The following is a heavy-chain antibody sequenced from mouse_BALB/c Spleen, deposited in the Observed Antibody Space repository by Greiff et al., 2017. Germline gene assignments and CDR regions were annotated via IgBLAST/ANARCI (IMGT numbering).Heavy chain of an antibody. V-gene: IGHV3-8*02. CDR1: GDSITSGY. J-gene: IGHJ2*01. CDR2: ISYSGST. CDR3: ARYGGGFPPYFDY. Sequence: EVKLMESGPSLVKPSQTLSLTCSVTGDSITSGYWNWIRKFPGNKLEYMGYISYSGSTYYNPSLKSRISITRDTSKNQYYLQLNSVTTEDTATYYCARYGGGFPPYFDYWGQGTTLTVSS.